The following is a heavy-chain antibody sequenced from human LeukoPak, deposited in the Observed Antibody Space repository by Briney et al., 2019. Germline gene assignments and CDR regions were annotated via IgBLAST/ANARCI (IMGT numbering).Heavy chain of an antibody. CDR2: IWYDGSNK. D-gene: IGHD2-2*01. Sequence: GGSLRLSCAVSGFIFNNYGMQGVRQAPGKGLEWVAGIWYDGSNKHYADSVKGRFTISRDNSKNTVYLQLNSLRAKDTGVYFCARDRNIVVPSGNFDSCGQGIVVTVSS. J-gene: IGHJ4*02. CDR1: GFIFNNYG. CDR3: ARDRNIVVPSGNFDS. V-gene: IGHV3-33*01.